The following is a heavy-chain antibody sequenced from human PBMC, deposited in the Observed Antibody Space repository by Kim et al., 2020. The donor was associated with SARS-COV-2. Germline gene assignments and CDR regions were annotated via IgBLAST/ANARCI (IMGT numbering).Heavy chain of an antibody. J-gene: IGHJ4*02. D-gene: IGHD1-26*01. V-gene: IGHV3-43*01. CDR3: ARSGERPYFDY. Sequence: YYADSVKGRFTISRDNSKNSLYLQMNSLRTEDTALYYCARSGERPYFDYWGQGTLVTVSS.